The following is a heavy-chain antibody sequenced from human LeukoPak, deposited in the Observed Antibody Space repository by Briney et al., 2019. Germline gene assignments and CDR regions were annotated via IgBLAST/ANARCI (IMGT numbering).Heavy chain of an antibody. CDR2: IYYSGST. J-gene: IGHJ5*02. CDR1: GGSISSGGYY. Sequence: SETLSLTCTVSGGSISSGGYYWSWIRQHPGKGLEWIGYIYYSGSTNYNPSLKSRVTISVDTSKNQFSPKLSSVTAADTAVYYCAVTDYYGSFGWFDPWGQGTLVTVSS. V-gene: IGHV4-61*08. CDR3: AVTDYYGSFGWFDP. D-gene: IGHD3-10*01.